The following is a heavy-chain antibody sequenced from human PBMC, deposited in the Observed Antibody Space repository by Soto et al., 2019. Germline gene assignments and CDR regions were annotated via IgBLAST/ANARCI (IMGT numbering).Heavy chain of an antibody. J-gene: IGHJ4*02. V-gene: IGHV4-30-4*01. CDR2: IYYSGST. CDR3: ARGERYSGSYFDY. Sequence: TSETLSLTCTVSGGSISSGDYYWSWIRQPPGKGLEWIGYIYYSGSTYYNPSLKSRVTISVDTSKNQFSLKLSSVTAADTAVYYCARGERYSGSYFDYWGQGTLVYVS. D-gene: IGHD1-26*01. CDR1: GGSISSGDYY.